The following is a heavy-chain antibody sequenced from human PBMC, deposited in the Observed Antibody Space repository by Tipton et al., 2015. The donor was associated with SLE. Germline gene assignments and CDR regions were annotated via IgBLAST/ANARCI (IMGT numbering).Heavy chain of an antibody. CDR2: MNPNTGYT. V-gene: IGHV1-8*02. CDR3: ARGPHWVDY. D-gene: IGHD7-27*01. CDR1: GYTFSSYD. J-gene: IGHJ4*02. Sequence: QLVQSGAEVKKPGASVKVSCRASGYTFSSYDINWVRQATGQGLGWMGWMNPNTGYTVFAQKFQGRVTMTRDTSISTAYMELSSLKSEDTAVYYCARGPHWVDYWGQGTLVTVSS.